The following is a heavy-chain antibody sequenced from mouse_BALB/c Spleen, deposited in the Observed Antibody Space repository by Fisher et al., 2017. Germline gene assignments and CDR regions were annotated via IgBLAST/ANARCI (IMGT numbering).Heavy chain of an antibody. J-gene: IGHJ4*01. V-gene: IGHV1-69*02. D-gene: IGHD2-14*01. Sequence: KFKGKATLTADKSSSTAYMQLSSLTSEDSAVYYCAYYRYDRGAMDYWGQGTSVTVSS. CDR3: SEDSAVYYCAYYRYDRGAMDY.